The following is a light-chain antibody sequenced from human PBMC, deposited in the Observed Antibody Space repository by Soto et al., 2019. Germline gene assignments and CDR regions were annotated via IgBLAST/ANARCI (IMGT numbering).Light chain of an antibody. Sequence: SYELTQPPSVSVAPGGTARISCGGNDLGTKSVHWYRQKPGQPPVLVIYYDSDRPSGIPERLSGSKSGNTAALTISRVEVGDEADYYCQVWDVSSVHWVFGGGTKVTVL. J-gene: IGLJ3*02. CDR3: QVWDVSSVHWV. CDR2: YDS. CDR1: DLGTKS. V-gene: IGLV3-21*04.